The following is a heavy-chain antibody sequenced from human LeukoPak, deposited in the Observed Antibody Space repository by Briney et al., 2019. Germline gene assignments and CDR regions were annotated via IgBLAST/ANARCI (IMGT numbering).Heavy chain of an antibody. CDR1: GYTFTSYG. CDR3: ARDSGMNYYDSSGEDY. J-gene: IGHJ4*02. CDR2: ISAYNGNT. V-gene: IGHV1-18*01. D-gene: IGHD3-22*01. Sequence: ASVKVSCKASGYTFTSYGIGWVRQAPGQGLEWMGWISAYNGNTSYAQKLQGRVTMTTDTSTSTAYMELRSLRSDDTAVYYCARDSGMNYYDSSGEDYWGQGTLVTVSS.